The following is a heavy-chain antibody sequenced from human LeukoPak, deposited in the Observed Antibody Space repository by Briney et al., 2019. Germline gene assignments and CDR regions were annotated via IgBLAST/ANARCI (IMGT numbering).Heavy chain of an antibody. CDR1: GGSISSYY. CDR2: IYYSGST. V-gene: IGHV4-59*08. D-gene: IGHD6-13*01. CDR3: ARHYSSSWSAFDI. Sequence: SETLSLTCTVSGGSISSYYWSWIRQPPGKGPEWIGYIYYSGSTNYNPSLKSRVTISVDTSKNQFSLKLSSVTAADTAVYYCARHYSSSWSAFDIWGQGTMVTVSS. J-gene: IGHJ3*02.